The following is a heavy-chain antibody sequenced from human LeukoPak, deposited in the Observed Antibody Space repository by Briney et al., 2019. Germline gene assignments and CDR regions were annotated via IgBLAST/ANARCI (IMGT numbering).Heavy chain of an antibody. Sequence: PGGSLRLSCAASGFTFSSYGMHWVRQAPGKGLEWVAVISYDGSNKYYADSVKGRFTISRDNSKNTLYLQMNSLRAEDTAVYYCAKDGLCLGELSYWGQGTLVTVSS. V-gene: IGHV3-30*18. J-gene: IGHJ4*02. CDR2: ISYDGSNK. CDR3: AKDGLCLGELSY. CDR1: GFTFSSYG. D-gene: IGHD3-16*02.